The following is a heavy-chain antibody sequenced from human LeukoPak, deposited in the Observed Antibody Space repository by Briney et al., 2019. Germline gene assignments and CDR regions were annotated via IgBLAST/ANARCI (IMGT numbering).Heavy chain of an antibody. CDR2: FSLDSDNV. Sequence: GGSLRLSCGASGFTFHEKYAMHWVRQAPGKGLEWVSGFSLDSDNVGYADSVRGRFTVSRDRAKNSLYLQMNYLRPEDTALYFCTKDMDPGGINVWGQGTTVIVSS. CDR3: TKDMDPGGINV. V-gene: IGHV3-9*01. J-gene: IGHJ6*02. D-gene: IGHD2-2*03. CDR1: GFTFHEKYA.